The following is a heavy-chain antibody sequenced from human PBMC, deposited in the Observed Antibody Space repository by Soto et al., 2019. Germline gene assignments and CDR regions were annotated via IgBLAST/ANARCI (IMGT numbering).Heavy chain of an antibody. Sequence: SETLSLTCTVSGGSISSYYWSWIRQPPGKGLEWIGYIYYSVNTNYNPSLKSRVTISVDTSNNQLSLKMTSVTAADTAMYYCARVGGFGATTIDYWGQGTLVTVSS. CDR2: IYYSVNT. D-gene: IGHD3-10*01. J-gene: IGHJ4*02. CDR1: GGSISSYY. V-gene: IGHV4-59*01. CDR3: ARVGGFGATTIDY.